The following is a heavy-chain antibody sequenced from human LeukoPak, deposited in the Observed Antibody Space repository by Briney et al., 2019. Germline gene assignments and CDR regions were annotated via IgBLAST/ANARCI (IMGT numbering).Heavy chain of an antibody. J-gene: IGHJ4*02. Sequence: GGSLRLSCAASGFTFSSYSMNWVRQAPGKGLEWVSSISSSSTYIYYADSVKGRFTISRDNARNSLYLQMNSLRAEDTAVYYCVREGSKAMIVVPGVDYWGQGTLVTVSS. V-gene: IGHV3-21*01. CDR2: ISSSSTYI. CDR3: VREGSKAMIVVPGVDY. D-gene: IGHD3-22*01. CDR1: GFTFSSYS.